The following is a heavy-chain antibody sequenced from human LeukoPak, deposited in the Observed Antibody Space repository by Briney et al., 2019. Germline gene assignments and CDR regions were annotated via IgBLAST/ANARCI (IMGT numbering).Heavy chain of an antibody. CDR2: ISYDETEK. V-gene: IGHV3-30*04. D-gene: IGHD2-15*01. CDR1: GFTFSSYS. CDR3: AKETDIVAKGIDY. Sequence: GGSLRLSCAASGFTFSSYSLHWVRQAPGKGLEWVTVISYDETEKYYADYVKGRFTISRDNSKNTLYLQMNSLRAEDTAVYYCAKETDIVAKGIDYWGQGTLVTVSS. J-gene: IGHJ4*02.